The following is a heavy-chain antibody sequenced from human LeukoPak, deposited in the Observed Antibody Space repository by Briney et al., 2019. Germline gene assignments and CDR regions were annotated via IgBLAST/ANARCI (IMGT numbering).Heavy chain of an antibody. CDR1: GYTFTSYG. D-gene: IGHD6-19*01. Sequence: ASVKVSCKASGYTFTSYGISWVRQAPGQGPEWMGWISAYNGNTNYAQKLQGRVTMTTDTSTSTVYMELRSLRSDDTAVYYCARHSGYSSGWYPYWGQGTLVTVSS. J-gene: IGHJ4*02. CDR3: ARHSGYSSGWYPY. V-gene: IGHV1-18*01. CDR2: ISAYNGNT.